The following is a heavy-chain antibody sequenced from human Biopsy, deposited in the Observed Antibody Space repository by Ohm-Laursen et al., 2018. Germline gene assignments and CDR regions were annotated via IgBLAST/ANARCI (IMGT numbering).Heavy chain of an antibody. D-gene: IGHD1-26*01. J-gene: IGHJ2*01. Sequence: SDTLSLTCTVSGGSISSYYWSWIRQPPGKGLEWIGYIYYTGSTNYNPSLKSRVTISVDTSMNHLPLRLTSVTAADTAVYYCARHAPSYSGSYWRYFDLWGRGTLVTVSS. CDR3: ARHAPSYSGSYWRYFDL. V-gene: IGHV4-59*08. CDR2: IYYTGST. CDR1: GGSISSYY.